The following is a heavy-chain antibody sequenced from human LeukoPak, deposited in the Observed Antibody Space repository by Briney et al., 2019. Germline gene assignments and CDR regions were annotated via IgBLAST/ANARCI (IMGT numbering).Heavy chain of an antibody. V-gene: IGHV3-48*03. J-gene: IGHJ3*02. CDR2: ISTSVSTI. Sequence: PEGSLRLSCAASGFAFSSYEMNWVRQAPGKGLEWVSYISTSVSTIYYGDSVKGRFTIPRDNAKNSLFLQMNILRAEDTAVYYCARGSDYGVGAFDIWGQGTMVTVSS. D-gene: IGHD4-17*01. CDR1: GFAFSSYE. CDR3: ARGSDYGVGAFDI.